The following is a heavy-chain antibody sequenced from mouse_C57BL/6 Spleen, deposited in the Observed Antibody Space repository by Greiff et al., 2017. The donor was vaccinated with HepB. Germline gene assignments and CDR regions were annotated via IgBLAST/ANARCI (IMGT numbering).Heavy chain of an antibody. CDR3: ALYYGTYYYAMDY. CDR2: IDPNSGGT. Sequence: QQSCKASGYTFTSYWMHWVKQRPGRGLEWIGRIDPNSGGTKYNEKFKSKATLTVDKPSSTAYMQLSSLTSEDSAVYYCALYYGTYYYAMDYWGQGTSVTVSS. CDR1: GYTFTSYW. D-gene: IGHD1-1*01. V-gene: IGHV1-72*01. J-gene: IGHJ4*01.